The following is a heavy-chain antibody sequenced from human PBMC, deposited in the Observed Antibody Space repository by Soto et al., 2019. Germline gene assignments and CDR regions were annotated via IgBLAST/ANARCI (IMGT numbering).Heavy chain of an antibody. Sequence: GSPRLSCAASGFTFSNYGMHWVRQAPGKGLEWVAIIWHDGNNKYYADSVRGRFIISRDNSKNRLYLQMNSLRAEDTAVYYCASDLVGASDSYGLDVWGPGTPVTVSS. CDR1: GFTFSNYG. CDR2: IWHDGNNK. J-gene: IGHJ6*02. CDR3: ASDLVGASDSYGLDV. D-gene: IGHD1-26*01. V-gene: IGHV3-33*01.